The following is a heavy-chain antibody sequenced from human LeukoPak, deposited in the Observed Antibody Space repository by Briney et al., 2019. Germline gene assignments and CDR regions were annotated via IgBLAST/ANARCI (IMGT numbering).Heavy chain of an antibody. CDR3: VKESGFMVAPNSAFDI. Sequence: SGGSLRLSCAASGFTFNSYPVHWVRQAPGKGLEYVSGISHNGGSTYYADSVKGRFTISRDNSKNTLYLQMSSLRAEDTAVYYCVKESGFMVAPNSAFDIWGQGTMVTVSS. V-gene: IGHV3-64D*06. CDR1: GFTFNSYP. D-gene: IGHD4/OR15-4a*01. J-gene: IGHJ3*02. CDR2: ISHNGGST.